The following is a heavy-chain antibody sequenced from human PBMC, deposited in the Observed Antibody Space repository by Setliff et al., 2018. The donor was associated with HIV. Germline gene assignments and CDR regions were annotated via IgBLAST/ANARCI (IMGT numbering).Heavy chain of an antibody. J-gene: IGHJ6*03. CDR3: ARDGRYCSGGSCFTHRASYYYYYMDV. CDR2: INPSSGGT. Sequence: GASVKVSCKASRYTFTGHYMHWVRQAPGQGLEWVGWINPSSGGTNYAQKFQGRVTMTRDTSISTAYMELSRLTSDDTAVYYCARDGRYCSGGSCFTHRASYYYYYMDVWGKGTTVTVSS. D-gene: IGHD2-15*01. V-gene: IGHV1-2*02. CDR1: RYTFTGHY.